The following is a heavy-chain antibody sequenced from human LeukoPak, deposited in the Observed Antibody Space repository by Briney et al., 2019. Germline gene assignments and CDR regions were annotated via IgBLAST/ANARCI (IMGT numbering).Heavy chain of an antibody. V-gene: IGHV4-59*12. CDR3: ARAAGHCNTTTCYPEYFQH. CDR2: IYDSGST. D-gene: IGHD2-2*01. CDR1: GGSISGYY. J-gene: IGHJ1*01. Sequence: PSETLSLTCTVSGGSISGYYWSWIRQPPGKGLEWIGYIYDSGSTNYNPSLKSRVTISVDTSKNQFSLNLSSVTAADTAVYYCARAAGHCNTTTCYPEYFQHWGQGTLVTVSS.